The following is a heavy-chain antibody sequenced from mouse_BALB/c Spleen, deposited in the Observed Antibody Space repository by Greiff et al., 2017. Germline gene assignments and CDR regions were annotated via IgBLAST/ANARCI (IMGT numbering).Heavy chain of an antibody. CDR2: ISNGGGST. CDR1: GFTFSSYT. CDR3: ARNYYGGGFAY. J-gene: IGHJ3*01. Sequence: EVKLMESGGGLVQPGGSLKLSCAASGFTFSSYTMSWVRQTPEKRLEWVAYISNGGGSTYYPDTVKGRFTISRDNAKNTLYLQMSSLKSEDTAMYYCARNYYGGGFAYWGQGTLVTVSA. V-gene: IGHV5-12-2*01. D-gene: IGHD1-1*01.